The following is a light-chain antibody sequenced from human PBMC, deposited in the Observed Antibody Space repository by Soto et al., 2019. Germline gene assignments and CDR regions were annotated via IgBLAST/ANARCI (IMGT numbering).Light chain of an antibody. J-gene: IGLJ7*01. Sequence: QSALTQPASVSGSPGQSITISCTGTSSDVGSYNLVSWYQQHPGKAPKLMICEVSKRPSGVSNRFSGSKSGNTASLTISGLQADDAADYYCQSYDSSLSGSVFGGGTQLTVL. V-gene: IGLV2-23*02. CDR1: SSDVGSYNL. CDR2: EVS. CDR3: QSYDSSLSGSV.